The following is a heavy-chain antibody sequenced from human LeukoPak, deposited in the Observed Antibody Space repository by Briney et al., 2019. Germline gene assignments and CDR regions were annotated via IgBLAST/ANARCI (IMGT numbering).Heavy chain of an antibody. CDR3: AREPKAAAGPPYYDY. CDR1: GGSFSGYY. Sequence: SETLSLTCAVYGGSFSGYYWSWIRQPPGKGLEWIGEINHSGSTNYNPSLKSRVTISVDTSKNQFSLKLSSVTAADTAVYYCAREPKAAAGPPYYDYWGQGTLVTVSS. D-gene: IGHD6-13*01. CDR2: INHSGST. V-gene: IGHV4-34*01. J-gene: IGHJ4*02.